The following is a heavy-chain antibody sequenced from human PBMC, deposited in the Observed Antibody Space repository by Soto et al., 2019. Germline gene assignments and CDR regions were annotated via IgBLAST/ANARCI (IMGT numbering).Heavy chain of an antibody. CDR2: ISWNSGSI. V-gene: IGHV3-9*01. CDR3: AKAGDIVAHMDV. J-gene: IGHJ6*03. Sequence: SLRLSCAASGFTFDDYAMHWVRQAPGKGLEWVSGISWNSGSIGYADSVKGRFTISRDNAKNSLYLQMNSLRAEDTALYYCAKAGDIVAHMDVWGKGTTVTVSS. D-gene: IGHD2-15*01. CDR1: GFTFDDYA.